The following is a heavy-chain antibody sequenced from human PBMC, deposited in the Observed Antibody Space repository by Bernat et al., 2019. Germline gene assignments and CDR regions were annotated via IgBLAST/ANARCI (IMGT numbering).Heavy chain of an antibody. CDR3: AKDTGPYGSGSYYFDY. CDR2: ISGSGGST. Sequence: EVQLLESGGGLVQPGGSLRLSCAASGFTFSSYAMSWVRQAPGKGLEWVSAISGSGGSTYYADSVKGRFTISRDNSKNTLYLQMNSLRAEDTAVYYCAKDTGPYGSGSYYFDYWGHGTLVTVSS. CDR1: GFTFSSYA. V-gene: IGHV3-23*01. D-gene: IGHD3-10*01. J-gene: IGHJ4*01.